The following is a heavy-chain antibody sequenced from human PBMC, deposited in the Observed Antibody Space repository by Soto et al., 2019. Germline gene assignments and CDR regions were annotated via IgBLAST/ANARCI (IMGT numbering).Heavy chain of an antibody. CDR3: ARQRTTVVTQAYFDH. CDR2: IYYSWRT. CDR1: GESISSSSYY. Sequence: ETLCLTCIVSGESISSSSYYWGWIRQPPGKGLEWIGSIYYSWRTYYNPSSKSRVTISIDTSKNQFSLKLSSVTATDTAVYYCARQRTTVVTQAYFDHWGQGALVTVSS. J-gene: IGHJ4*02. D-gene: IGHD2-21*02. V-gene: IGHV4-39*01.